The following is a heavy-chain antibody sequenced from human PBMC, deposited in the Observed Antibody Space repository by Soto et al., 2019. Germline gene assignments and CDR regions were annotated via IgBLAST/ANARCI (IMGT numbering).Heavy chain of an antibody. CDR1: GFTFSTYA. V-gene: IGHV3-23*01. Sequence: SLRLSCAASGFTFSTYAMTWVRQAPGKGLEWVSIISSSGDATYYLDSVKGRFTISRDNSRNTLNLQMNSLRAEDTAVYYCAKNGDFWSWGMDVWGQGTTVTVSS. CDR3: AKNGDFWSWGMDV. J-gene: IGHJ6*02. CDR2: ISSSGDAT. D-gene: IGHD3-3*01.